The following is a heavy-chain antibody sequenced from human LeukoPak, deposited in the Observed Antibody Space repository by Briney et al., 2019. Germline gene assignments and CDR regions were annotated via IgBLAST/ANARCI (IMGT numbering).Heavy chain of an antibody. CDR3: ARDRYSNYDY. D-gene: IGHD4-11*01. J-gene: IGHJ4*02. Sequence: GGSLRLSCAASGFTFSSYSMSWVRQAPGKGLEWVSYISATGGTIYYADSVKGRFTISRDNAKNSLYLQMNSLRAEDTAVYYCARDRYSNYDYWGQGTLVTVSS. CDR2: ISATGGTI. CDR1: GFTFSSYS. V-gene: IGHV3-48*01.